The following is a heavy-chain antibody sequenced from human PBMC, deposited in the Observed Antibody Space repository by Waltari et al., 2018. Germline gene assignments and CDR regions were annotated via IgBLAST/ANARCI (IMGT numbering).Heavy chain of an antibody. J-gene: IGHJ4*02. Sequence: QVQLQESGPGLVKPSETLSLTCAVSGYSISSGYYWGWIRQPPGKGLEWIGSIYHSGSTYYTPSLKSRVTISVDTSKNQFSLKLSSVTAADTAVYYCARHIWYAEKYFDYWGQGTLVTVSS. CDR2: IYHSGST. CDR1: GYSISSGYY. D-gene: IGHD6-13*01. V-gene: IGHV4-38-2*01. CDR3: ARHIWYAEKYFDY.